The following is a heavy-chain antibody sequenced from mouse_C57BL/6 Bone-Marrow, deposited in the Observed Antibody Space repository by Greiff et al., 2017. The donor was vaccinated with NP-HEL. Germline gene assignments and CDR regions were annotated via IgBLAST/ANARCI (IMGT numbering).Heavy chain of an antibody. CDR3: TNPYYYGSSYEYFDY. CDR1: GYTFTSYW. V-gene: IGHV1-5*01. Sequence: EVQLQQSGTVLARPGASVKMSCKTSGYTFTSYWMHWVKQRPGQGLEWIGAIYPGNSDTSYNQKFKGKAKLTAVTSASTAYMELSSLTNEDSAVYYCTNPYYYGSSYEYFDYWGQGTTLTVSS. J-gene: IGHJ2*01. CDR2: IYPGNSDT. D-gene: IGHD1-1*01.